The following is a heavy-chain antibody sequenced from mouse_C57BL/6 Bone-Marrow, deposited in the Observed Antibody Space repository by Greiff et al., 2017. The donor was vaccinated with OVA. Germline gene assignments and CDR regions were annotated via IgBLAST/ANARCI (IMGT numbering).Heavy chain of an antibody. CDR3: ATLDGWVLRRAY. J-gene: IGHJ3*01. V-gene: IGHV1-74*01. CDR2: IHPSDSDT. CDR1: GYTFTSYW. Sequence: QVQLQQPGAELVKPGASVKVSCKASGYTFTSYWMHWVKQRPGQGLEWIGRIHPSDSDTNYNQKFKGKATLTVDKSSSTAYMQLSSLTSEDSAVYYCATLDGWVLRRAYWGQGTLVTVSA. D-gene: IGHD2-3*01.